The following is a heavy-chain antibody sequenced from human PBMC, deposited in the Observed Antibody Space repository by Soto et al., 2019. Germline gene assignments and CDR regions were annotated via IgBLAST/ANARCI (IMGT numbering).Heavy chain of an antibody. CDR2: INHSGST. Sequence: SETLSLTCTVYGGSFSGYYWSWIRQPPGKGLEWIGEINHSGSTNYNPSLKSRVTISVDTSKNQFSLKLSSVTAADTAVYYCARTAGGYVWGRYRYGAMYFDYWAQGTLVTVSS. V-gene: IGHV4-34*01. CDR1: GGSFSGYY. CDR3: ARTAGGYVWGRYRYGAMYFDY. J-gene: IGHJ4*02. D-gene: IGHD3-16*02.